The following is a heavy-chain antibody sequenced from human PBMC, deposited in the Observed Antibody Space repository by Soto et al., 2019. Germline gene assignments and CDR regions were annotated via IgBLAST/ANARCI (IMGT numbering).Heavy chain of an antibody. J-gene: IGHJ4*02. CDR2: MNPNSGNT. D-gene: IGHD6-6*01. V-gene: IGHV1-8*01. CDR1: GYTFTSYD. CDR3: ARGIKFAYSSSAYFDY. Sequence: ASVTVSCKASGYTFTSYDINWVRQATGQGLEWMGWMNPNSGNTGYAQKFQGRVTMTRNTSIGTAYMELSSLRSEDTAVYYCARGIKFAYSSSAYFDYWGQGTLVTVSS.